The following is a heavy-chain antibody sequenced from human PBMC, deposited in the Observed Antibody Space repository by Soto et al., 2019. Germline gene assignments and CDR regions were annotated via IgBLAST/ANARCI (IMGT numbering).Heavy chain of an antibody. CDR2: ISYDGRFE. CDR1: GFTFSSSA. J-gene: IGHJ2*01. D-gene: IGHD1-1*01. CDR3: ARQIRTGIWYLDL. Sequence: QVQLVESGGGVVQPGRSLRLSCAASGFTFSSSAMHWVRQAPGKGLEWVAVISYDGRFEYYADSVKGRFTISRDNSKNMLSLQMNSLRAEDTAVYSCARQIRTGIWYLDLWSRGTLVTVSS. V-gene: IGHV3-30*04.